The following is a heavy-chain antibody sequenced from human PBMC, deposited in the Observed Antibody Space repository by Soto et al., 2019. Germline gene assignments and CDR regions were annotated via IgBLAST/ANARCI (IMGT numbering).Heavy chain of an antibody. J-gene: IGHJ3*02. CDR3: VRDHRGGTDAFDI. CDR2: ISAYNGNT. Sequence: QVQLVQSGAEVKKPGASVKVSCKASGYTFTSFGISWVRQAPGQGLEWMGWISAYNGNTNYAENLQGRVTMTTDTSTSTDYMELRSLRSDDTAVYYCVRDHRGGTDAFDIWGQGTMVTVSS. V-gene: IGHV1-18*01. CDR1: GYTFTSFG. D-gene: IGHD2-15*01.